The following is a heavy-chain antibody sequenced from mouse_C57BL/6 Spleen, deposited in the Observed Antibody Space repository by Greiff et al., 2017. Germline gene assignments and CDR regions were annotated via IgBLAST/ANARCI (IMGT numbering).Heavy chain of an antibody. V-gene: IGHV5-4*01. CDR2: ISDGGSYT. CDR3: ARYVDDDFHFAY. J-gene: IGHJ3*01. D-gene: IGHD2-13*01. CDR1: GFTFSSYA. Sequence: EVQRVESGGGLVKPGGSLKLSCAASGFTFSSYAMSWVRQTPEKRLEWVATISDGGSYTYYPDNVKGRFTISRDNAKNNLYQQMSHLKSEDTAMYYCARYVDDDFHFAYWGQGTLVTVSA.